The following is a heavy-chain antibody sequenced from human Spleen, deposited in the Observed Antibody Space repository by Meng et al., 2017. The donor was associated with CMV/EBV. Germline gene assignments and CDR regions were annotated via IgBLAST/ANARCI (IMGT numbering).Heavy chain of an antibody. J-gene: IGHJ6*02. CDR2: INPNSGGT. Sequence: ASVKVSCKASTYTFTAYYMHWVRQAPGQGLEWMGWINPNSGGTNYAQKFQGRFTMTRDTSISTAYMELTTLTSDDTAVYFCARGSRVGIRGGMDVWGQGTTVTVSS. CDR1: TYTFTAYY. D-gene: IGHD1-26*01. V-gene: IGHV1-2*02. CDR3: ARGSRVGIRGGMDV.